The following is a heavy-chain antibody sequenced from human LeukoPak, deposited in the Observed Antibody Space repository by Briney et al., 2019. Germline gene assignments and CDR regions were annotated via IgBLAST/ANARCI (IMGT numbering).Heavy chain of an antibody. CDR2: ISSNGDST. CDR1: GFTFSSYA. CDR3: ARGNFDY. V-gene: IGHV3-64*01. Sequence: GGSLRLSCAASGFTFSSYAVHWVRQSPVKGLEYVSAISSNGDSTYYANSVKGRFTISRDNSKNTLYLQMGSLRAEDMAVYYCARGNFDYWGQGTLVTVSS. J-gene: IGHJ4*02.